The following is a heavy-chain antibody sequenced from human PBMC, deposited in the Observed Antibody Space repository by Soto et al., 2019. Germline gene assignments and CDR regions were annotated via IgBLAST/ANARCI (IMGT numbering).Heavy chain of an antibody. Sequence: QVQLVQSGAEVKKPGSSVKVSCKASGGTFSSYAISWVRQAPGQGLEWMGGIIPIFGTANYAQKCQGRVTLTADKSTSTAYRELSRLRSDDKAVYYCARGDIVVVVPADVGWYYYGKDVWGQGTTVTVSS. D-gene: IGHD2-15*01. J-gene: IGHJ6*02. CDR3: ARGDIVVVVPADVGWYYYGKDV. CDR1: GGTFSSYA. CDR2: IIPIFGTA. V-gene: IGHV1-69*06.